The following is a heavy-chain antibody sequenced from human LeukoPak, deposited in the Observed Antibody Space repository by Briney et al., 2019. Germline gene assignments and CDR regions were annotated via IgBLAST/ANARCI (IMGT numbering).Heavy chain of an antibody. Sequence: ASVKVSCKASGYTFTNYDINWVRRATGQGLEWMGWMNPNSGNTGYAQKFQGRVTMARSTSISTAYMELSSLTSEDTAVYYCARVSLGYCSGGTCYFQDHWGQGTLVTVSS. D-gene: IGHD2-15*01. CDR2: MNPNSGNT. CDR3: ARVSLGYCSGGTCYFQDH. CDR1: GYTFTNYD. J-gene: IGHJ4*02. V-gene: IGHV1-8*01.